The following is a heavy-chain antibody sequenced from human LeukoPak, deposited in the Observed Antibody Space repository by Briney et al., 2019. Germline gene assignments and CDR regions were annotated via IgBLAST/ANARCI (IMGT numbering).Heavy chain of an antibody. V-gene: IGHV4-38-2*02. CDR3: ARGPITQPFDY. CDR1: GYSISSGYY. J-gene: IGHJ4*02. Sequence: PSETLSLTCTVSGYSISSGYYWGWIRQPPGKGLEWIGSIYHSGSTYYNPSLKSRVTISVDTSKNQFSLKLSSVTAADTAVYYCARGPITQPFDYWGQGTLVTVSS. D-gene: IGHD5-12*01. CDR2: IYHSGST.